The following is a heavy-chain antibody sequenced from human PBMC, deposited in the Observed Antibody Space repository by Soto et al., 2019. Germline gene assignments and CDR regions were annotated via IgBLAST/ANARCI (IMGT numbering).Heavy chain of an antibody. CDR2: SKSIFFGVTI. CDR3: VKDRPYSAGTNLLY. D-gene: IGHD1-7*01. V-gene: IGHV3-15*01. CDR1: GLALSSTW. J-gene: IGHJ4*02. Sequence: EVHLVESGGGLVQPGGSLRLSCEISGLALSSTWMTWVRQAPGKGLEWVGRSKSIFFGVTIDYAAHVQGKFTITKDESKDTLYLQMDSLKIEHTRVYYCVKDRPYSAGTNLLYWGQGTLVTVSS.